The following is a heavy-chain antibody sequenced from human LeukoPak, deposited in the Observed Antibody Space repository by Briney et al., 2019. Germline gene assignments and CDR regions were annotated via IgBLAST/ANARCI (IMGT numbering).Heavy chain of an antibody. Sequence: PGGSLSLSCAAAEFTFSSYEMNWVRQATGKGLEWVSYISSSGSTIYYADSVKGRFTISRDNAKNSLYLQMNSLRAEDTAVYYCAELGITMIGGVWGKGTTVTISS. D-gene: IGHD3-10*02. J-gene: IGHJ6*04. CDR3: AELGITMIGGV. V-gene: IGHV3-48*03. CDR1: EFTFSSYE. CDR2: ISSSGSTI.